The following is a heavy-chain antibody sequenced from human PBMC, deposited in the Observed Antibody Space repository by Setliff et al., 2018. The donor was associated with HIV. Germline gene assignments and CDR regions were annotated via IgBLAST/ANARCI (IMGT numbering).Heavy chain of an antibody. D-gene: IGHD1-26*01. CDR1: GGSFSGYY. CDR2: INHSGST. CDR3: ASTSGSGSAAVGDI. V-gene: IGHV4-34*01. J-gene: IGHJ3*02. Sequence: PSETLSLTCAVYGGSFSGYYWSWIRQPPGKGLEWIGEINHSGSTNYNPSLKSRVTISVDTSKNQFSLKLSSVTAADTAVYYCASTSGSGSAAVGDIWGQGTMVT.